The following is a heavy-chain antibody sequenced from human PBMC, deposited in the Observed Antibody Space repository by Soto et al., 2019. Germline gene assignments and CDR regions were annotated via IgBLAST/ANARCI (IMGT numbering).Heavy chain of an antibody. V-gene: IGHV3-15*04. CDR1: GFTVTDAW. J-gene: IGHJ4*02. CDR2: IEGKSDGGTT. D-gene: IGHD3-10*01. Sequence: GGSLRLSCAASGFTVTDAWMTWFRQAPGKGPEWVGRIEGKSDGGTTSYAAPVRGRFTISRDDSKNTLYLQMDSLKIEDTAVYYCVSLYLGYWGQGTLVTVSS. CDR3: VSLYLGY.